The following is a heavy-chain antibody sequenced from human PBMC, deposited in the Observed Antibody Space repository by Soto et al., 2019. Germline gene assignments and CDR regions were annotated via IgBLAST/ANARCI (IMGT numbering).Heavy chain of an antibody. Sequence: LRLSCAATGFTFSSRSMNWVRQAPGKGLEWVSYISGSGRNIYNTDSVRGRFTISRDNAKNSLYLQMDSLRDEDTAVYYCARGELDRTIDFWGQGTLVTV. CDR1: GFTFSSRS. V-gene: IGHV3-48*02. J-gene: IGHJ4*02. CDR3: ARGELDRTIDF. D-gene: IGHD1-1*01. CDR2: ISGSGRNI.